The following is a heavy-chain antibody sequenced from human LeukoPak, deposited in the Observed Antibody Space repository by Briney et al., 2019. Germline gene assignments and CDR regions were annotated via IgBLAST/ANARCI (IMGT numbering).Heavy chain of an antibody. CDR2: INSDGSST. CDR1: GFTFSSYW. CDR3: AKDWGAYYDSSGFYSGDFDY. D-gene: IGHD3-22*01. J-gene: IGHJ4*02. Sequence: GGSLRLSCAASGFTFSSYWMHWVRQAPGKGLVWVSRINSDGSSTSYADSVKGRFTISRDNAKNTLYLQMNSLRTEDTALYYCAKDWGAYYDSSGFYSGDFDYWGQGTLVTVSS. V-gene: IGHV3-74*01.